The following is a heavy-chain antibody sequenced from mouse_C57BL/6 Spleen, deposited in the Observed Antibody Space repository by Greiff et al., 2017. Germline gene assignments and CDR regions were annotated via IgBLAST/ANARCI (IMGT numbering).Heavy chain of an antibody. V-gene: IGHV1-26*01. CDR1: GYTFTDSY. CDR2: INPNNGGT. CDR3: ARRALTFDD. J-gene: IGHJ2*01. D-gene: IGHD1-3*01. Sequence: EVQLQQSGPELVKPGASVKISCKASGYTFTDSYMNWVKQSHGKSLEWIGDINPNNGGTSYNQKFKGKATLTVDKSSSTAYMELRSLTSEDSAVYYYARRALTFDDWGQGTTLTVSS.